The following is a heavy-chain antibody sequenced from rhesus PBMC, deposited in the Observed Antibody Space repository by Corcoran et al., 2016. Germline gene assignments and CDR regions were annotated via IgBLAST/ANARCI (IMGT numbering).Heavy chain of an antibody. D-gene: IGHD5-12*01. CDR1: GGSISSNY. Sequence: QVQLQESGPGLVKPSETLSLTCAVSGGSISSNYWSWLRQPPGKGLEGIGRIFGSSGSTSYNPSLTSRVTISTDTSKNQFALKLSSVTAADTAVYYCARGFGYSYDYWGQGVLVTVSS. CDR3: ARGFGYSYDY. CDR2: IFGSSGST. V-gene: IGHV4-147*01. J-gene: IGHJ4*01.